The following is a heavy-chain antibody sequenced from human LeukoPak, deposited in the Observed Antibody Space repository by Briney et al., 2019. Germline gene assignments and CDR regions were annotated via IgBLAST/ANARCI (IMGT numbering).Heavy chain of an antibody. CDR2: IKQDGSQK. J-gene: IGHJ4*02. Sequence: GSLRLSCAASGFTLSIYWMSWVRQAPGKGLEWVANIKQDGSQKYYVDSVKGRFTISRDNAKNSLYLQMNSLRAEDTAVYYCAKGDSSSWGVFDYWGQGTLVTVSS. D-gene: IGHD6-13*01. CDR3: AKGDSSSWGVFDY. CDR1: GFTLSIYW. V-gene: IGHV3-7*03.